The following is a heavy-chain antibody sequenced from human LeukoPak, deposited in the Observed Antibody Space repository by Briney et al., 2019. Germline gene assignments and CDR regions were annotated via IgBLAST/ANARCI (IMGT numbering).Heavy chain of an antibody. CDR2: IYYSGST. CDR3: ARAVTIVGATGGRLYYFDY. J-gene: IGHJ4*02. CDR1: GGSISSGDYY. V-gene: IGHV4-30-4*01. Sequence: PSETLSLTCTVSGGSISSGDYYWSWIRQPPGKGLEWIGYIYYSGSTYYNPSLKSRVTISVDTSKNQFSLKLSSVTAADTAVYYCARAVTIVGATGGRLYYFDYWGQGTLVTVSS. D-gene: IGHD1-26*01.